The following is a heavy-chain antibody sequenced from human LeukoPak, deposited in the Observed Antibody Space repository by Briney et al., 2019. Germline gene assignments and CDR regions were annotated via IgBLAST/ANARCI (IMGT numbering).Heavy chain of an antibody. V-gene: IGHV3-30*03. Sequence: GGSLRLSCAASGFSFSSYGMHWVRQAPGKGLGWEAVISYDGSNKYYADSVKGRFTISRENSKNTLYLQMNSLRAEDTAVYYCAGMVVTAQVGAFDIWGQGKMVTVSS. CDR3: AGMVVTAQVGAFDI. J-gene: IGHJ3*02. CDR2: ISYDGSNK. D-gene: IGHD2-21*02. CDR1: GFSFSSYG.